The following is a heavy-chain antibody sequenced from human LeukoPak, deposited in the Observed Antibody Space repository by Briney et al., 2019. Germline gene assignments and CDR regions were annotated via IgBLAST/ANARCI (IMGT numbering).Heavy chain of an antibody. D-gene: IGHD5-24*01. J-gene: IGHJ4*02. Sequence: SETLSLTCAVYGGSCNDYYCSWIRQPPGKGLEWIGEIHPYGIFYYNSSLMSRVTISIDTSKSQFPLRLTSVTAADTAFYYCARGRDRSKAGDHWGQGSLVTVSS. CDR3: ARGRDRSKAGDH. V-gene: IGHV4-34*01. CDR1: GGSCNDYY. CDR2: IHPYGIF.